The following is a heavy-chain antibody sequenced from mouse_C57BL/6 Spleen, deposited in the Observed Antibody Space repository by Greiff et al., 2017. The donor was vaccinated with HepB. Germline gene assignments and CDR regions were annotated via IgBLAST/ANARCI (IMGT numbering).Heavy chain of an antibody. Sequence: QVQLQQSGAELVKPGASVKISCKASGYAFSSYWMNWVKQRPGKGLEWIGQIYPGDGDTNYNGKFKGKATLTADKSSSTAYMQLSSLTSEDSAVYFCARRGDDGYPAWFAYWGQGTLVTVSA. CDR2: IYPGDGDT. J-gene: IGHJ3*01. D-gene: IGHD2-3*01. CDR3: ARRGDDGYPAWFAY. V-gene: IGHV1-80*01. CDR1: GYAFSSYW.